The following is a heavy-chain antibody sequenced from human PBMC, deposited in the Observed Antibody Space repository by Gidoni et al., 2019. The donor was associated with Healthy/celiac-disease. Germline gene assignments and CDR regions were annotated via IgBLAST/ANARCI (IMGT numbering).Heavy chain of an antibody. D-gene: IGHD6-19*01. Sequence: VQLVESGGGLVKPGGSLRLSCAASGFNLSDYYMSWIRQAPGKGLEWVSYISSSSSYTNYADSVKGRFTISRDNAKNSLYLQMNSLRAEDTAVYYCARGAVAGTFDAFDIWGQGTMVTVSS. V-gene: IGHV3-11*05. J-gene: IGHJ3*02. CDR3: ARGAVAGTFDAFDI. CDR1: GFNLSDYY. CDR2: ISSSSSYT.